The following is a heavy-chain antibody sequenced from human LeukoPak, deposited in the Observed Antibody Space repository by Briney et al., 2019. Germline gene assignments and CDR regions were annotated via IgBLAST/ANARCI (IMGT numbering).Heavy chain of an antibody. J-gene: IGHJ4*02. Sequence: GGSLRLSCAASGFTFSSYGMHWVRQAPGKGLEWVAVISYDGSNKYYADSVKGRFTISRDNSKNTLYLQMNSLRAEDTAVYYCAKGSGRTRAFDYWGQGTLVTVSS. CDR3: AKGSGRTRAFDY. CDR2: ISYDGSNK. D-gene: IGHD1-14*01. CDR1: GFTFSSYG. V-gene: IGHV3-30*18.